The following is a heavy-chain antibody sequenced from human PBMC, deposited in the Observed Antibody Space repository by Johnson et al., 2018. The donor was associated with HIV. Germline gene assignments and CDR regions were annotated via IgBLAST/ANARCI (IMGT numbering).Heavy chain of an antibody. Sequence: QVQLVESGGGVVQPGGSLRLSCAASGFTFSSYGMHWVRQAPGKGLEWVAVISYDGSNKYYADSVKGRFTISRDNSKNTLYLQMNSLRAEDTAVYYCRIYSYGGGGPFEIWGQGTMVTVSS. D-gene: IGHD5-18*01. V-gene: IGHV3-30*19. CDR3: RIYSYGGGGPFEI. CDR1: GFTFSSYG. J-gene: IGHJ3*02. CDR2: ISYDGSNK.